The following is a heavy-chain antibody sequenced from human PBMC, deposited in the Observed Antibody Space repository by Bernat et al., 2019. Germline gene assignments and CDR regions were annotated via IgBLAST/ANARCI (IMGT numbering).Heavy chain of an antibody. D-gene: IGHD1-7*01. V-gene: IGHV3-30*01. CDR1: GFTFSSYA. CDR3: ARANWNYASYYYYMDV. CDR2: ISYDGSNK. J-gene: IGHJ6*03. Sequence: QVQLVESGGCVVQPGRSLRLSCAAAGFTFSSYAMHWVRQAPGKGLEWVAVISYDGSNKYYADSVKGRFTISRDNSKNTLYLQMNSLRAEDTAVYYCARANWNYASYYYYMDVWGKGTTVTVSS.